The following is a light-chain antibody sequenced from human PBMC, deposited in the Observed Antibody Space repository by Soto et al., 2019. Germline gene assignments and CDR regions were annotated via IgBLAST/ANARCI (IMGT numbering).Light chain of an antibody. CDR3: AAWDDSLNGWV. CDR1: SSNIGSNT. V-gene: IGLV1-44*01. J-gene: IGLJ3*02. Sequence: QSVLTQPPSASGTPGQRVTMSCSGSSSNIGSNTINWFQQLPGTAPKLLIYSNNQRPSGVPDRFSGSKSGTSASLAISGLQSKDEADYYCAAWDDSLNGWVFGGGTKLTVL. CDR2: SNN.